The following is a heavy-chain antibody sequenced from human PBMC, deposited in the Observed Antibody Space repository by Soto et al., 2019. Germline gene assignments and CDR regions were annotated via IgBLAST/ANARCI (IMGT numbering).Heavy chain of an antibody. CDR1: GGTSSNFV. D-gene: IGHD3-3*01. V-gene: IGHV1-69*06. CDR2: ILPMFGAV. Sequence: QLQLVQSGAEVKKSGSSVKVSCKASGGTSSNFVITWVRQVPGQGLEWLGGILPMFGAVKYAPKFQDRLTITADRSTNTAAMELGSLTSDDTAVYYCARPKRSGYNRGDSYYHTMDVWGHGTTVTVS. CDR3: ARPKRSGYNRGDSYYHTMDV. J-gene: IGHJ6*02.